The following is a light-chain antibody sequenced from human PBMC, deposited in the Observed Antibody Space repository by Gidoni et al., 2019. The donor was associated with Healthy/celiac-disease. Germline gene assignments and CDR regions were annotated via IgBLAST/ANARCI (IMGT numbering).Light chain of an antibody. Sequence: PWERATLSCRASQSVSSNLAWYQQKPGQAPMRLLYCAFTSATVIPARFSGSGSWTEFTLTISSLQSEDFAVYYCQQYNNWPPWTFGQGTKVEIK. CDR3: QQYNNWPPWT. V-gene: IGKV3-15*01. CDR1: QSVSSN. CDR2: CAF. J-gene: IGKJ1*01.